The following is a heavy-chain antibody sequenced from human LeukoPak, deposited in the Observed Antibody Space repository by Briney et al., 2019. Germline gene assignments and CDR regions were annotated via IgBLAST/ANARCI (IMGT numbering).Heavy chain of an antibody. CDR3: ARDVDFAAQSLVAFDI. CDR1: GGSISSGDYY. J-gene: IGHJ3*02. Sequence: SQTLSLTCTVSGGSISSGDYYWSWIRQPPGKGLEWIGYIYYSGSTYYNPSLKSRVTISVDTSKNQFSLKLSSVTAADTAVYYCARDVDFAAQSLVAFDIWGQGTMVTVSS. CDR2: IYYSGST. D-gene: IGHD3-3*01. V-gene: IGHV4-30-4*01.